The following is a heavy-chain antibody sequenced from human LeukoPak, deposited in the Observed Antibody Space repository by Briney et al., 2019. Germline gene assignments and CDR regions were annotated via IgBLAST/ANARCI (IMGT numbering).Heavy chain of an antibody. V-gene: IGHV4-34*01. CDR1: GGSFSGYY. CDR2: INHSGST. D-gene: IGHD3-22*01. Sequence: KPSETLSLTCAVYGGSFSGYYWSWIRQPPGKGLEWIGEINHSGSTNYNPSLKSRVTISVDTSKNQFSLKLSSVTAADTAVYYCARVNSYDNVDYWGQGTLVTVSS. CDR3: ARVNSYDNVDY. J-gene: IGHJ4*02.